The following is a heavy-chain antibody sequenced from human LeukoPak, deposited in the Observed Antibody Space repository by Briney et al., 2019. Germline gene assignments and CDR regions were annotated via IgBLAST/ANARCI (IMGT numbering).Heavy chain of an antibody. CDR1: GYTFTGYY. J-gene: IGHJ4*02. V-gene: IGHV1-2*02. CDR2: INPNSGDT. D-gene: IGHD3-16*01. CDR3: ATQRGSYLWGTDFDY. Sequence: GASVKVSCKASGYTFTGYYMHWVRQAPGQGLEWIGWINPNSGDTKYAQKLQGRVTMTRDTSISTAYMELSRLRSDDTAVYYCATQRGSYLWGTDFDYWGQGTLVTVSS.